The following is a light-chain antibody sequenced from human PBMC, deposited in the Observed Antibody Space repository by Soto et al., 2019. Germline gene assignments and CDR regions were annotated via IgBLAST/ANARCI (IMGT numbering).Light chain of an antibody. CDR3: QSYDSSLSAYV. J-gene: IGLJ1*01. V-gene: IGLV1-40*01. CDR1: SSNIGAGYP. Sequence: QSVLTQPPSVSGAPGQRVTIYCTGTSSNIGAGYPVHWYQQLPGTAPKLLIFGNMNRPSGVPDRFSGSGSGLAITGLQAEDEADYYCQSYDSSLSAYVFGAGTKLTVL. CDR2: GNM.